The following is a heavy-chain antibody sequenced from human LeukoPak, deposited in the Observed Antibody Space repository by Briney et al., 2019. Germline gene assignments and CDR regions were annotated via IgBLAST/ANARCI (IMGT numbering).Heavy chain of an antibody. D-gene: IGHD3-3*01. V-gene: IGHV3-23*01. Sequence: GGSLRLSCAASGFTFSSYAMSWVRQAPGKGLEWVSVISGSGGSTYYADSVKGRFAISRDNSKNTLYLQMNSLRAEDTAVYYCAKDMSNFWSGYYTRGYYFDYWGQGTLVTVSS. CDR1: GFTFSSYA. J-gene: IGHJ4*02. CDR3: AKDMSNFWSGYYTRGYYFDY. CDR2: ISGSGGST.